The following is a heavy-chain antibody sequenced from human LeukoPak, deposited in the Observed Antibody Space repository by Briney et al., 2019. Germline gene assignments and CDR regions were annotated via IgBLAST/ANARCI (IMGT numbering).Heavy chain of an antibody. D-gene: IGHD5-12*01. CDR3: ARTPVALKYGGYDF. Sequence: ASVMVACKPSGYTFTSWGISWVRQDPGQGLDWIGSISAHSGNTNYVQKFESRVTMTTDTSTSIAYMELRSLRSDDTAVYYCARTPVALKYGGYDFWGQGEQVTVSS. CDR1: GYTFTSWG. J-gene: IGHJ4*02. V-gene: IGHV1-18*01. CDR2: ISAHSGNT.